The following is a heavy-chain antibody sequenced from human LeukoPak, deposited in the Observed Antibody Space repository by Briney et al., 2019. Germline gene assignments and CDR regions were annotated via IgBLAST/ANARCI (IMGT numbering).Heavy chain of an antibody. CDR3: ARVNSARVVSLEGSWAGSLGFDH. D-gene: IGHD3-3*01. V-gene: IGHV3-21*01. CDR1: GFSISNYT. CDR2: VSGSSRYI. J-gene: IGHJ4*02. Sequence: NAGGSLRLSCAAPGFSISNYTLTCVRQSPGKGLQWVSSVSGSSRYIPYSESVRGRFTISRDNAKNTLYLRMDSLTAGDTAVYYCARVNSARVVSLEGSWAGSLGFDHWGPGTLVTVSS.